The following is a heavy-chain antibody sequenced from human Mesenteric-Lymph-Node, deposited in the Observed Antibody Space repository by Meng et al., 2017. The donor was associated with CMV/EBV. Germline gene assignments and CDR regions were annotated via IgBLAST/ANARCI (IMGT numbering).Heavy chain of an antibody. CDR1: GFTFSSYS. D-gene: IGHD3-10*01. CDR2: ISSSSSTI. CDR3: ASSETMVRGAGMDV. V-gene: IGHV3-48*04. Sequence: GGSLRLSCAASGFTFSSYSMNWVRQAPGKGLEWVSYISSSSSTIYYADSVKGRFTISRDNAKNSLYLQMNSLRAEDTAVYYCASSETMVRGAGMDVWGQGTLVTVSS. J-gene: IGHJ4*02.